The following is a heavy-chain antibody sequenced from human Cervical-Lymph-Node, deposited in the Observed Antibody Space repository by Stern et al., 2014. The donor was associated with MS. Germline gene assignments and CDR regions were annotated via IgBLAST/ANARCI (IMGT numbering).Heavy chain of an antibody. D-gene: IGHD5-18*01. CDR2: INPSGGST. Sequence: VQLEESGAEVKKPGASVKVSCKASGYTFTSYYMHWVRQAPGKGLEWIGLINPSGGSTSYAQKFQGRVTMTRDTSTSTVYMELSSLRSEDTAVYYCAREHTAMGFGYWGQGTLVTVSS. CDR1: GYTFTSYY. V-gene: IGHV1-46*01. J-gene: IGHJ4*02. CDR3: AREHTAMGFGY.